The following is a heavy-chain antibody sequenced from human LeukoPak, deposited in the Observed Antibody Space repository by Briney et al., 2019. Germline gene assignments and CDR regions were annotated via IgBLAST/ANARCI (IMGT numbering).Heavy chain of an antibody. D-gene: IGHD6-19*01. CDR2: ISSSSSYI. J-gene: IGHJ5*02. CDR3: ARGPGPEYSSGWTVDWFDP. V-gene: IGHV3-21*01. Sequence: GGSLRLSCAASGFTFSSYSMYWVRQAPGKGLEWVSSISSSSSYIYYADSVKGRFTISRDNAKNSLYLQMNSLRAEDTAVYYCARGPGPEYSSGWTVDWFDPWGQGTLVTVSS. CDR1: GFTFSSYS.